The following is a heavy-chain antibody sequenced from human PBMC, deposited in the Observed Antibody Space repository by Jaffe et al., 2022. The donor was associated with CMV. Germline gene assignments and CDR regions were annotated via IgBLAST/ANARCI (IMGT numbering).Heavy chain of an antibody. CDR1: GFTFSEHA. D-gene: IGHD4-17*01. Sequence: EVQLVESGGGLVQPGRSLRLSCTGSGFTFSEHAMSWVRQAPGRGLEWVGFIRNKPYGGTTEYAASVKGRFTISRDDSNSIAYLQMNSLKTEDTAVYYCTIQPTVFMALDFWGQGTMVTVSS. CDR2: IRNKPYGGTT. J-gene: IGHJ3*01. CDR3: TIQPTVFMALDF. V-gene: IGHV3-49*04.